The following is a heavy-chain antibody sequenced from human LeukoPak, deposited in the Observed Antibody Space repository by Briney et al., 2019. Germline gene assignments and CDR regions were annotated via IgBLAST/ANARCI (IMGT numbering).Heavy chain of an antibody. Sequence: GGSLRLSCAASGFTFSSYAMSWVRQAPGKGLEWVSAISGSGGSTYYADSVKGRFPISRDNSKNTLYLQMHSLRAEDTAVYYCAKTVIGLVPAAMYYFDYWGQGTLVTVSS. V-gene: IGHV3-23*01. CDR1: GFTFSSYA. CDR3: AKTVIGLVPAAMYYFDY. J-gene: IGHJ4*02. D-gene: IGHD2-2*01. CDR2: ISGSGGST.